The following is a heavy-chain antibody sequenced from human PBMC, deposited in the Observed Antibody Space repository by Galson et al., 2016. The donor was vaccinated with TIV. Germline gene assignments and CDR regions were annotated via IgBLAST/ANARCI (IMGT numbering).Heavy chain of an antibody. CDR2: IYYSGST. Sequence: ETLSLTCTVSGGSVSRGHSYWTWIRQPPGKGLEYIGYIYYSGSTNYNPSLESRVTISRDTSKNQFSLKLSSVTAADTAVYYCARETSMVVTVDQFYYYMGVWGKGTTVTVSS. V-gene: IGHV4-61*01. CDR3: ARETSMVVTVDQFYYYMGV. J-gene: IGHJ6*03. CDR1: GGSVSRGHSY. D-gene: IGHD2-21*02.